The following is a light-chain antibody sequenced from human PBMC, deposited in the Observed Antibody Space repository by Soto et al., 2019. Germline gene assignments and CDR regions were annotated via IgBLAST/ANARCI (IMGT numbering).Light chain of an antibody. Sequence: EIVLTQSPATLSLSPGERATLSCRASQSVASNYLGWYQQKPGQAPRLLIYGASRRATGIPDRFTGSGSGTDFTLTISRLEPEDFAVYYCQQYVSSPWAFGQGTKVDIK. V-gene: IGKV3-20*01. CDR1: QSVASNY. CDR2: GAS. J-gene: IGKJ1*01. CDR3: QQYVSSPWA.